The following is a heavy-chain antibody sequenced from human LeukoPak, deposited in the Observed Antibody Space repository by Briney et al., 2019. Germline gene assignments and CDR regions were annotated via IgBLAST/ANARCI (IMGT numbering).Heavy chain of an antibody. CDR1: GFTFSSYA. V-gene: IGHV3-30*04. CDR2: ISYDGSNK. J-gene: IGHJ4*02. CDR3: ASDEFLEWLFDY. D-gene: IGHD3-3*01. Sequence: PGGSLRLSCAASGFTFSSYAMHWVRQAPGKGLEWVAVISYDGSNKYYADSVKGRFTISRDNSKNTLYLQMNSLRAEDTAVYYCASDEFLEWLFDYWGQGTLVTVSS.